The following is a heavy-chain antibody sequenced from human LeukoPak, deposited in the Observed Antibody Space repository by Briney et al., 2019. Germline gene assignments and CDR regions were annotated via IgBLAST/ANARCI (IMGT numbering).Heavy chain of an antibody. D-gene: IGHD2-15*01. J-gene: IGHJ4*02. CDR3: AKDGDIVVVVAAEIDY. CDR1: GFTFSSYG. V-gene: IGHV3-30*18. Sequence: GSLRLSCAASGFTFSSYGMHWARQAPGKGLEWVAVISYDGSNKYYADSVKGRFTISRDNSKNTLYLQMNSLRAEDTAVYYCAKDGDIVVVVAAEIDYWGQGTLVTVSS. CDR2: ISYDGSNK.